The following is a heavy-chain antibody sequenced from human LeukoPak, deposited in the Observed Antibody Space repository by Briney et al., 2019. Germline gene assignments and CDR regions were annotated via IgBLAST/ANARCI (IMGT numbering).Heavy chain of an antibody. D-gene: IGHD3-22*01. V-gene: IGHV4-30-4*08. Sequence: PSETLSLTCTVSGGSISSGDYYWSWIRQPPGKGLEWIGYIYYSGSTYYNPSLKSRVTISVDTSKNQFSLKLSSVTAADTAVYYCARVLVTYYYDSSGYSGLFAYWGQGTLVTVSS. CDR2: IYYSGST. CDR1: GGSISSGDYY. CDR3: ARVLVTYYYDSSGYSGLFAY. J-gene: IGHJ4*02.